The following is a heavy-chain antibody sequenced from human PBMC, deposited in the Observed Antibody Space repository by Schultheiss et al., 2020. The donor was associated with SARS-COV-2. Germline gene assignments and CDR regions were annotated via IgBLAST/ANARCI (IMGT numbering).Heavy chain of an antibody. CDR2: INHCGST. CDR1: FSAYN. CDR3: ARDRAITMTYFDF. D-gene: IGHD3-22*01. Sequence: FSAYNWNWIRQPPGKGLEWIGQINHCGSTIYNPSLKCRVTISVDMSKSQFSLKLNSVTAADTAVYYCARDRAITMTYFDFWGRGALVTVSS. V-gene: IGHV4-34*01. J-gene: IGHJ4*02.